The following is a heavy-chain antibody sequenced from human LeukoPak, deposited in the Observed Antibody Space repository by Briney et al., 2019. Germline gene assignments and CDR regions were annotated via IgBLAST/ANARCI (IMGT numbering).Heavy chain of an antibody. Sequence: GASVKVSCKASGGTFSSYAISWVRQAPGQGLEWMGGIIPIFGTANYAQKFQGRVTITADESTSTAYMEPSSLRSEDTAVYYCASRIAIRLHYYYMDVWGKGTTVTVSS. CDR2: IIPIFGTA. CDR3: ASRIAIRLHYYYMDV. CDR1: GGTFSSYA. V-gene: IGHV1-69*13. D-gene: IGHD5-18*01. J-gene: IGHJ6*03.